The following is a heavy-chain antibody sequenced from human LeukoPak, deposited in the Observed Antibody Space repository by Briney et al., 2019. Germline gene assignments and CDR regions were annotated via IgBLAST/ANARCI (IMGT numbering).Heavy chain of an antibody. CDR1: GFTLSSFA. J-gene: IGHJ4*02. D-gene: IGHD1-26*01. V-gene: IGHV3-23*01. CDR2: ISGNGYA. CDR3: AKRGAEVGTTVAPGDY. Sequence: GGSLRLSCAASGFTLSSFAMNWVRQAPGKGLEWVSAISGNGYAYYADSVKGRFTISRDNSKNTLYLQMNSLRAEDTAVYYCAKRGAEVGTTVAPGDYWGQGTLLTVSS.